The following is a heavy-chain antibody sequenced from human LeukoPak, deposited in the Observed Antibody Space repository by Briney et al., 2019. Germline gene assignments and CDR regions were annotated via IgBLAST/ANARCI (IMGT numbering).Heavy chain of an antibody. Sequence: GGSLRLSCAASGFTFSDYSMNWVRQAPGKGLEWVASVNTVSSYIYYADSMRGRFSICRDNSKNSLFLQMNSLRAEDTAVYYCARLRRNSDRSDFFYYYDHWGQGTLVTVSS. CDR2: VNTVSSYI. D-gene: IGHD3-22*01. V-gene: IGHV3-21*01. J-gene: IGHJ4*02. CDR3: ARLRRNSDRSDFFYYYDH. CDR1: GFTFSDYS.